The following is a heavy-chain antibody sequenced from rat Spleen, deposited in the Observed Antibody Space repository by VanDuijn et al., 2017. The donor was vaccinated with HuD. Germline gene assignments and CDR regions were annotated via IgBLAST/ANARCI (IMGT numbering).Heavy chain of an antibody. Sequence: QVHLKESGPGLVQSSQTLSLTCTVSGFSLTSNGVSWVRQPPGEGLEWIAAISSGGNTYYNSALKSRLSISRDTSKSQVFLKMNSLQTEDTATYYCARVGYSSYLRYFDYWGQEVMVTVSS. CDR1: GFSLTSNG. J-gene: IGHJ2*01. CDR3: ARVGYSSYLRYFDY. V-gene: IGHV2S12*01. D-gene: IGHD1-2*01. CDR2: ISSGGNT.